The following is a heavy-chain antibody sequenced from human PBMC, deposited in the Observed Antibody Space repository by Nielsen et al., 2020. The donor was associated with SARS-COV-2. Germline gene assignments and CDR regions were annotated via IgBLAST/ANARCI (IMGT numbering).Heavy chain of an antibody. Sequence: SLKISCAASGSTFDDYAMHWVRQAPGKGLEWVSGISWNSGSIGYADSVKGRFTISRDNAKNSLYLQMNSLRAEDTALYYCAKADYYGSGSPPDYWGQGTLVTVSS. D-gene: IGHD3-10*01. V-gene: IGHV3-9*01. CDR2: ISWNSGSI. CDR1: GSTFDDYA. CDR3: AKADYYGSGSPPDY. J-gene: IGHJ4*02.